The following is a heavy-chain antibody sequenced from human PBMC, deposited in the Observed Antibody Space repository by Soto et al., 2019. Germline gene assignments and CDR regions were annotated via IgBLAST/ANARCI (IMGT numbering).Heavy chain of an antibody. CDR2: IIPIFGTA. CDR1: GCTFSRYA. J-gene: IGHJ6*02. Sequence: SVKVSCKASGCTFSRYAISWVRQAPGQGLEWMGGIIPIFGTANYAQKFQGRVTITADESTSTAYMELSSLRSEDTAVYYCAAPTRRYSSGWYGFGSSNYYYYYGMDVWGQGTTVTVSS. V-gene: IGHV1-69*13. D-gene: IGHD6-19*01. CDR3: AAPTRRYSSGWYGFGSSNYYYYYGMDV.